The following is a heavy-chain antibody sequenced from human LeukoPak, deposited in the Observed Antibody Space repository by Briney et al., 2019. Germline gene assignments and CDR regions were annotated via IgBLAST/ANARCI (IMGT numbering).Heavy chain of an antibody. Sequence: GGSLRLSCAAFGFTFSSYGMHWVRQAPGKGLEWVAVIWYDGSNKYYADSVKGRFTISRDNSKNTLYLQMNSLRAEDTAVYYCARDVRRGWELLYYFDYWGQGTLDTVSS. CDR2: IWYDGSNK. CDR3: ARDVRRGWELLYYFDY. D-gene: IGHD1-26*01. CDR1: GFTFSSYG. J-gene: IGHJ4*02. V-gene: IGHV3-33*01.